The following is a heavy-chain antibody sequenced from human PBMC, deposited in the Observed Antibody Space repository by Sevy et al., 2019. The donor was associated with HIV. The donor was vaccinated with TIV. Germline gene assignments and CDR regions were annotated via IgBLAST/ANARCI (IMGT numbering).Heavy chain of an antibody. D-gene: IGHD2-21*01. CDR2: IKQDGSEK. CDR3: ARDGEGYLGRGSTTAAFDI. V-gene: IGHV3-7*01. CDR1: GFTFSSYW. Sequence: GGSLRLSCAASGFTFSSYWMSWVRQAPGKGLEWVANIKQDGSEKYYVDSVKGGFTISRDNAKNSLYLQMNSLRAEDTAVYYCARDGEGYLGRGSTTAAFDIWGQGTMVTVSS. J-gene: IGHJ3*02.